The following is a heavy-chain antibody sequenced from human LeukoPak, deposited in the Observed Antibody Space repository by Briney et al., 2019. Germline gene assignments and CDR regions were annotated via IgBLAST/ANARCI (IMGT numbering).Heavy chain of an antibody. CDR1: GFRFSNYA. D-gene: IGHD3-10*01. CDR3: AKDRITMAPKPDWFDP. V-gene: IGHV3-23*01. CDR2: IGGSGSST. Sequence: GGSLRLSCAASGFRFSNYAMSWVRQAPGKGLEWVSGIGGSGSSTYYADSVKGRFTISRDNSKNTLYLQMNSLRAEDTAVYYCAKDRITMAPKPDWFDPWGQGTLVTVSS. J-gene: IGHJ5*02.